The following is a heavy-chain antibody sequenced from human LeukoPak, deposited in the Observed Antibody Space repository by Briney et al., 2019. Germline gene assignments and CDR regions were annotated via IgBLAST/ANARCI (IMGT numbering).Heavy chain of an antibody. V-gene: IGHV3-30*04. Sequence: GRSLRLSCAASGFTFSSYAMHWVRQAPGKGLEWVAVISYDGSNRYYADSVKGRFTISRDNSKNTLYLQMNSLRAEDTAVYYCARDGSITVTVSQFDYWGQGTLVTVSS. D-gene: IGHD4-17*01. CDR2: ISYDGSNR. J-gene: IGHJ4*02. CDR3: ARDGSITVTVSQFDY. CDR1: GFTFSSYA.